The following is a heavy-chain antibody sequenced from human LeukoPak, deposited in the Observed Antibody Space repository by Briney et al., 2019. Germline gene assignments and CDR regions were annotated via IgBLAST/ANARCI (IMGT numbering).Heavy chain of an antibody. D-gene: IGHD3-10*01. CDR2: INSDGSST. J-gene: IGHJ4*02. V-gene: IGHV3-74*01. CDR1: GFTFSSYW. CDR3: ARVRWPYGSGSYAYFDY. Sequence: GGSLRLSCAASGFTFSSYWMHWVRQAPGKGLVWVSRINSDGSSTSYADSVKGRFTISRDNAKNTLYLQMNSLRAEDTAVYYCARVRWPYGSGSYAYFDYWGQGTLVTVPS.